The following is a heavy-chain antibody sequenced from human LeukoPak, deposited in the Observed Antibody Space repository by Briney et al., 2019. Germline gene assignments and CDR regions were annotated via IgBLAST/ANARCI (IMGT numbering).Heavy chain of an antibody. CDR2: IYHSGST. V-gene: IGHV4-4*02. Sequence: SETLSLTCTVSGGSISSSNWWSWVRQPPGKGLEWIGEIYHSGSTNYNPSLKSRVTISVDKSKNQFSLKLSSVTAADTAVYYCARELWFGEGVFDYWGQGTLVTVSS. D-gene: IGHD3-10*01. J-gene: IGHJ4*02. CDR3: ARELWFGEGVFDY. CDR1: GGSISSSNW.